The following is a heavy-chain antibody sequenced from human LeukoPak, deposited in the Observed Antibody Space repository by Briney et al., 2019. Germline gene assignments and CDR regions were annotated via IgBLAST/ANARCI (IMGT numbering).Heavy chain of an antibody. CDR2: ISGSGGST. D-gene: IGHD3-9*01. V-gene: IGHV3-23*01. J-gene: IGHJ6*02. CDR3: AKAVLKSDYDILTGYYSDDYYYYGMDV. CDR1: GFTFSSYA. Sequence: GRSLRLSCTASGFTFSSYAMSWVRQAPGKGLEWVSAISGSGGSTYYADSVKGRFTISRDNSKNTLYLQMNSLRAEDTAVYYCAKAVLKSDYDILTGYYSDDYYYYGMDVWGQGTTVTVSS.